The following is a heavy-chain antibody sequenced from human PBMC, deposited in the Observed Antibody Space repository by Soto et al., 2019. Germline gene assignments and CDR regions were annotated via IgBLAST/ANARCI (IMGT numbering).Heavy chain of an antibody. CDR1: GGPFSSYH. Sequence: QVQLVQSGAEVKKPGSSVKLSCKASGGPFSSYHISWVRQAPGQGLEWVGRIIPILGRANNAQHFQGRVTMSATTSPDPGYMALSSLTSEDTTVYLWVKVGGTTGSNWCSPWGHGTMVTGSS. D-gene: IGHD1-26*01. CDR3: VKVGGTTGSNWCSP. J-gene: IGHJ5*02. CDR2: IIPILGRA. V-gene: IGHV1-69*02.